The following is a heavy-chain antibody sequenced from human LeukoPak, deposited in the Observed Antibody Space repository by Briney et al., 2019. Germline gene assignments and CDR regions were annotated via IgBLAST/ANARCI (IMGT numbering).Heavy chain of an antibody. CDR3: ASSYSGSSYTHFDY. Sequence: SETLSLTCTVSGGSISSGSYYWSWIRQPAGRGLEWIGRIYTSGSTNYNPSLKSRVTMSVDTSKNQFSLKLSSVTAADTAVYYCASSYSGSSYTHFDYWGQGTLVTVSS. J-gene: IGHJ4*02. D-gene: IGHD1-26*01. CDR1: GGSISSGSYY. CDR2: IYTSGST. V-gene: IGHV4-61*02.